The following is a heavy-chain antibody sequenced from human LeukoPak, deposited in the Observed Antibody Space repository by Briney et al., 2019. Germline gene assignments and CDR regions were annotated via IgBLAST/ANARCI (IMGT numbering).Heavy chain of an antibody. CDR1: GGSISSSSYY. CDR2: IYYSGST. CDR3: ARDGNVLLWFGESSDEGDYYYMDV. V-gene: IGHV4-39*07. Sequence: SETLSLTCTVSGGSISSSSYYWGWIRQPPGKGLEWIGSIYYSGSTYYNPSLKSRVTISVDTSKNQFSLKLSSVTAADTAVYYCARDGNVLLWFGESSDEGDYYYMDVWGKGTTVTVSS. J-gene: IGHJ6*03. D-gene: IGHD3-10*01.